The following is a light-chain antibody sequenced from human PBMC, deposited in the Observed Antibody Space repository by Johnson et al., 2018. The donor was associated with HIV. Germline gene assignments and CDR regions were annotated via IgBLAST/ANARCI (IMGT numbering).Light chain of an antibody. CDR3: GTWDSSLNTGYV. Sequence: QAVLTQPPSVSAAPGQKVTISCSGSSSNIGNNYVSWYQQLPGTAPKLLIYENNKRPSGIPDRFSGSKSGTSATLGITGLQTWDEADYYCGTWDSSLNTGYVFGTGTKVTVL. V-gene: IGLV1-51*02. CDR2: ENN. J-gene: IGLJ1*01. CDR1: SSNIGNNY.